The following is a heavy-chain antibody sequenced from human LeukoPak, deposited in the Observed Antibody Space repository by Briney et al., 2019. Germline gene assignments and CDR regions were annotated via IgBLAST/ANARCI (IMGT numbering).Heavy chain of an antibody. D-gene: IGHD4-17*01. V-gene: IGHV4-34*01. Sequence: SETLSLTCAVYGGSFSGYYWSWIRQPPGKGLEWIGEINHSGSTNYNPSLKSRVTISVDTSTNPFSLKLSSVTAADTAVYYCASYDYGDSLDGFSFDYWGQGTLVTVSS. CDR1: GGSFSGYY. CDR3: ASYDYGDSLDGFSFDY. J-gene: IGHJ4*02. CDR2: INHSGST.